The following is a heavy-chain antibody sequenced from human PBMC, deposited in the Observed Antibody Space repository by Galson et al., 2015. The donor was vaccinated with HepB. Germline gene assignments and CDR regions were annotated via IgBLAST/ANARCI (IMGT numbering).Heavy chain of an antibody. D-gene: IGHD4-17*01. CDR1: GFTFSSYG. J-gene: IGHJ4*02. V-gene: IGHV3-30*18. CDR3: ANDAEDYGDSPLSLFDY. CDR2: ISYDGSNK. Sequence: SLRLSCAASGFTFSSYGMHWVRQAPGKGLEWVAVISYDGSNKYYADSVKGRFTISRDNSKNTLYLQMNSLRAEDTAVYYCANDAEDYGDSPLSLFDYWGQGTLVTVSS.